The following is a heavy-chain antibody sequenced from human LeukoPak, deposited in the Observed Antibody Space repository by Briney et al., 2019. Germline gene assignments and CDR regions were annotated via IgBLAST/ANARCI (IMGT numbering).Heavy chain of an antibody. V-gene: IGHV4-34*01. CDR2: INHSGST. Sequence: KPSETLSLTCAVYGGSFSGYYWSWIRQPPGKGLEWIGEINHSGSTNYNAAPMNRVTISVDTSKNQFSLKLRSVTAADTAVYYCTRGTSYDYVWVSYRCSFDDWGQGTLVTASS. CDR3: TRGTSYDYVWVSYRCSFDD. CDR1: GGSFSGYY. J-gene: IGHJ4*02. D-gene: IGHD3-16*02.